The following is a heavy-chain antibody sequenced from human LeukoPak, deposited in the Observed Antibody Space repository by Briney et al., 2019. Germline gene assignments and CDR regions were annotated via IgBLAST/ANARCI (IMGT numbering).Heavy chain of an antibody. V-gene: IGHV4-61*02. J-gene: IGHJ4*02. D-gene: IGHD5-24*01. CDR3: ARVKRDGYNWGAFDY. Sequence: SQTLSLTCTVSGGSISSGSYYWSWIRQPAGKGLEWIGRIYTSGSSNYNPSLKSRVTISVDTSKNQFSLKLSSVTAADTAVYYCARVKRDGYNWGAFDYWGQGTLVTVSS. CDR1: GGSISSGSYY. CDR2: IYTSGSS.